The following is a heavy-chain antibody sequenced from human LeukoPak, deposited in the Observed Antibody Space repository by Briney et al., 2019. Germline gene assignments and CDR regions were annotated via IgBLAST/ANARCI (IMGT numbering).Heavy chain of an antibody. CDR1: GFTFSSYS. D-gene: IGHD2-15*01. J-gene: IGHJ3*02. Sequence: GGSLRLSCAASGFTFSSYSMTWVRQAPGKGLEWVSSISSSSSYIYYADSVKGRFTISRDNAKNSLYLQMNSLRAEDTAVYYCARRCSGGSCYVGEKEDAFDIWGQGTMVTVSS. CDR3: ARRCSGGSCYVGEKEDAFDI. V-gene: IGHV3-21*01. CDR2: ISSSSSYI.